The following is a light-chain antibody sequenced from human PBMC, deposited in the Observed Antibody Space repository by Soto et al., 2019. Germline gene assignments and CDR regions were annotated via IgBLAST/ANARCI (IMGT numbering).Light chain of an antibody. CDR1: NSNIASNY. J-gene: IGLJ2*01. Sequence: QSVLTQPPSVSAAPGQRVTISCSGSNSNIASNYVSWYQHLPGTAPKLVIYDNNKRPPGIPDRFSGSKSGTSATLGITGLQTGDEADYYCGTWDSSLSAVIFGGGTKVTVL. CDR2: DNN. CDR3: GTWDSSLSAVI. V-gene: IGLV1-51*01.